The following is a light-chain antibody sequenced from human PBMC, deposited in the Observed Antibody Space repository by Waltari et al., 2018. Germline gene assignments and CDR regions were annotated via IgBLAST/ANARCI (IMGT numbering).Light chain of an antibody. CDR2: EGR. J-gene: IGLJ2*01. CDR3: CSYGGSSNVV. CDR1: SSDVGSYNL. Sequence: QSALTQPASVSGSPGQSITISCTGTSSDVGSYNLVSWYQQDPGKAPKLMIYEGRRRPSVVSNRFSGSKSGNTASLTISGLQAEDEADYYCCSYGGSSNVVFGGGTRLTVL. V-gene: IGLV2-23*01.